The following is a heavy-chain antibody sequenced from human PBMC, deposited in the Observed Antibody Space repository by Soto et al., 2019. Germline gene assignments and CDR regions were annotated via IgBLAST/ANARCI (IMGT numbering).Heavy chain of an antibody. CDR1: GGSISSGGYY. Sequence: SETLSLTCTVSGGSISSGGYYWSWIRQHPGKGLEWIGYIYYSGSTYYNPSLKSRVTISVDTSKNQFSLKLSSVTAADTAVYYCARDTGFWSGYYYFDYWGQGTLVTVSS. CDR3: ARDTGFWSGYYYFDY. D-gene: IGHD3-3*01. J-gene: IGHJ4*02. CDR2: IYYSGST. V-gene: IGHV4-31*03.